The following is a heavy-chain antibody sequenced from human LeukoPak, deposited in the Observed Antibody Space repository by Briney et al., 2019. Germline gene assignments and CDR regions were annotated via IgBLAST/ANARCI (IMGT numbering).Heavy chain of an antibody. CDR1: GGTFSSYA. Sequence: SVEVSCKASGGTFSSYAISWVRQAPGQGLEWMGGILPIFGTANYAQKFQGRVTITADESTSTAYMELSSLRSEDTAVYYCASAWGSGPFDYWGQGTLVAVSS. V-gene: IGHV1-69*01. CDR2: ILPIFGTA. CDR3: ASAWGSGPFDY. D-gene: IGHD3-10*01. J-gene: IGHJ4*02.